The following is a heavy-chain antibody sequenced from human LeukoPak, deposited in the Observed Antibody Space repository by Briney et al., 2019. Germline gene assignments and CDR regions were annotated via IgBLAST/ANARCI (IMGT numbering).Heavy chain of an antibody. CDR3: ARGRGGGGSSNNWFDP. J-gene: IGHJ5*02. D-gene: IGHD2-15*01. Sequence: VASVKVSCKASGGTFSSYAISWVRQAPGQGLEWMGRIIPILGIANYAQKFQGRVTITADKSTSTAYMELSSLRSEDTAVYYCARGRGGGGSSNNWFDPWGQGTLVTVSS. CDR2: IIPILGIA. V-gene: IGHV1-69*04. CDR1: GGTFSSYA.